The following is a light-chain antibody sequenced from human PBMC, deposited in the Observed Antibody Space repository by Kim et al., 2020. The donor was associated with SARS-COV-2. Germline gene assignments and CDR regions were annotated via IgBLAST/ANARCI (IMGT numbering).Light chain of an antibody. J-gene: IGLJ2*01. V-gene: IGLV1-47*01. CDR3: AAWDDSLSGRV. CDR1: SAKIGSNY. CDR2: RNN. Sequence: GQRVTISCSGSSAKIGSNYVYWYQQLPGTAPKLRIYRNNQRPSGVPDRFAGSKSGTAASLAISGLRSEDEADYYCAAWDDSLSGRVFGGGTQLTVL.